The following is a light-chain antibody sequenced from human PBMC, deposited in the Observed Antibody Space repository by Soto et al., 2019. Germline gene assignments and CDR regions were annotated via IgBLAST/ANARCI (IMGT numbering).Light chain of an antibody. V-gene: IGLV1-51*01. CDR1: SSNIGYNY. Sequence: QSVLTQSPSVSAAPGQKVTISCSGSSSNIGYNYVSWYQQLPGTAPKLLIYDNKKRPSGIPDRFSGSKSGTSGTLDITGLQTGDEADYYCATCDGSLTGDVFGGGTKLTVL. CDR3: ATCDGSLTGDV. CDR2: DNK. J-gene: IGLJ2*01.